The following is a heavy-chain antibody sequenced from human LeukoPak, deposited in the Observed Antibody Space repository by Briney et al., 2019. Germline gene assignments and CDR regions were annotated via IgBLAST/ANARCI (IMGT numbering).Heavy chain of an antibody. CDR2: IYSGGST. Sequence: GGSLRLSCAASGFTVSSNYMSWVRQAPGKGLEWVSVIYSGGSTYYADSVKGRFTISRDNSKNTLYLQMNSLRAEDTAVYYCARSPTHPYCSSTSCYYYYYMDVWGKGTTVTVSS. J-gene: IGHJ6*03. V-gene: IGHV3-53*01. CDR3: ARSPTHPYCSSTSCYYYYYMDV. CDR1: GFTVSSNY. D-gene: IGHD2-2*01.